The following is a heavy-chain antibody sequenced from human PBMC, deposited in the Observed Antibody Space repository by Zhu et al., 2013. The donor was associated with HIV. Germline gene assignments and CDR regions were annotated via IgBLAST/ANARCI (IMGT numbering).Heavy chain of an antibody. V-gene: IGHV1-69*12. CDR3: ARVTKQQLALKGVDYYYGMDV. D-gene: IGHD6-13*01. Sequence: QVQLVQSGAEVKKPGSSVKVSCKASGGTFSSYAISWVRQAPGQGLEWMGGIIPIFGTANYAQKFQGRVTITADESTSTAYMELSSLRSEDTAVYYCARVTKQQLALKGVDYYYGMDVWGQGTTVTVSS. J-gene: IGHJ6*02. CDR2: IIPIFGTA. CDR1: GGTFSSYA.